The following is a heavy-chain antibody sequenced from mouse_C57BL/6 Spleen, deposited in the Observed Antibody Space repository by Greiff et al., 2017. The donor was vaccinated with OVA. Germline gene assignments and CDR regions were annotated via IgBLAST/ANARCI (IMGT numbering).Heavy chain of an antibody. V-gene: IGHV2-3*01. CDR3: AKGITTVVAPYYYAMDY. J-gene: IGHJ4*01. CDR1: GFSLTSYG. CDR2: IWGDGST. Sequence: VQLQESGPGLVAPSQSLSITCTVSGFSLTSYGVSWVRQPPGKGLEWLGVIWGDGSTNYHSALISRLSISKDTSKCQVFLKLNSLQTDNTATYDCAKGITTVVAPYYYAMDYWGQGTSVTVSS. D-gene: IGHD1-1*01.